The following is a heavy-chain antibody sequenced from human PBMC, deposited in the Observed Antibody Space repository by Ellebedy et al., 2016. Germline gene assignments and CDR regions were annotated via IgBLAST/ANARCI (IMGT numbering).Heavy chain of an antibody. D-gene: IGHD2-21*02. CDR2: IWYDGSNK. CDR1: GFTFSSYG. CDR3: ARDLSVVVTATLVDY. V-gene: IGHV3-33*01. Sequence: GGSLRLSCAASGFTFSSYGMHWVRQAPGKGLEWVAVIWYDGSNKYYADSVKGRFTISRDNSKNTLYLQMNSLRAEDTAVYYCARDLSVVVTATLVDYWGQGTLVTVSS. J-gene: IGHJ4*02.